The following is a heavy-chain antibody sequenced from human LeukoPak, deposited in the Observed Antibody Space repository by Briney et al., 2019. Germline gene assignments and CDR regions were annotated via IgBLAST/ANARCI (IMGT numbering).Heavy chain of an antibody. CDR1: GFTFSSYG. Sequence: GGSLRLSCAASGFTFSSYGMSWVRQAPGKGLEWVSAISGSGGSTYYADSVKGRFTISRDNSKNILFLQMNSLRAEDTAVYYCAKDATYDENYYFDYWGQGTLVTVSS. J-gene: IGHJ4*02. CDR2: ISGSGGST. V-gene: IGHV3-23*01. CDR3: AKDATYDENYYFDY. D-gene: IGHD2-15*01.